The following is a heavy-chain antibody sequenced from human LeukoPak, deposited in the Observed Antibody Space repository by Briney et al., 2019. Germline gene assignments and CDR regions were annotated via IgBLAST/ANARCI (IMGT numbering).Heavy chain of an antibody. Sequence: GGSLRLSCTVSGFTVSSNSWSWVRQAPGKGLEWVSFIYSGGNTHYSDSVKGRFSISRDSSKNILYLQINSLRAEDTAVYYCAKDRCSNGVGCYYYYMDVWGKGTTVTISS. V-gene: IGHV3-53*05. CDR1: GFTVSSNS. D-gene: IGHD2-8*01. J-gene: IGHJ6*03. CDR2: IYSGGNT. CDR3: AKDRCSNGVGCYYYYMDV.